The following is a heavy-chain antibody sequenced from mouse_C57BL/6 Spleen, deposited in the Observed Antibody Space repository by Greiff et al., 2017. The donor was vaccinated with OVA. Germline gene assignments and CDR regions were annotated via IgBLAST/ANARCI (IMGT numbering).Heavy chain of an antibody. CDR1: GYTFTSYW. D-gene: IGHD2-4*01. Sequence: VQLQQPGAELVKPGASVKMSCKASGYTFTSYWITWVKQRPGQGLEWIGDIYPGSGSTNYNEKFKSKATLTVDTSSSTAYMQLSSLTSEDSAVYYCARTGDDYDRFAYWGQGTLVTVSA. CDR2: IYPGSGST. CDR3: ARTGDDYDRFAY. V-gene: IGHV1-55*01. J-gene: IGHJ3*01.